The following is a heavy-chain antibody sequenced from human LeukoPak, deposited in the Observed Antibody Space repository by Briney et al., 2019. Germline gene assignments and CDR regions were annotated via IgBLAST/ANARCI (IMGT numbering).Heavy chain of an antibody. CDR1: GYTFTSYG. J-gene: IGHJ5*02. Sequence: GASVKVSCKASGYTFTSYGFSWVRQARGQGLEWMGWINPYNGNTNYAQKLQGRVTMTTDTSTSTAYMELGSLRSDDTAVYYCARGSGAYSGSYYAWFDPWGQGTLVTVSS. CDR3: ARGSGAYSGSYYAWFDP. CDR2: INPYNGNT. V-gene: IGHV1-18*01. D-gene: IGHD1-26*01.